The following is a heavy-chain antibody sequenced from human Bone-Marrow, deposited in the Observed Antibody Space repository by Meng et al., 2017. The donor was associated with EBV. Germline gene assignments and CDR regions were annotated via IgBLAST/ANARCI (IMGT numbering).Heavy chain of an antibody. CDR1: GFTFSNFG. J-gene: IGHJ4*02. CDR2: TSFDGSNI. D-gene: IGHD3-22*01. Sequence: QVQLVESGGGVVQPGRSLRLSCSASGFTFSNFGMHWVRQAPGKGLEWVAATSFDGSNIYYADSVKGRFTISRDNSKNTLYLQMSSLRAEDTAIYFCAKDSSGYYYGSGDYWGQGTLVTVSS. CDR3: AKDSSGYYYGSGDY. V-gene: IGHV3-30*18.